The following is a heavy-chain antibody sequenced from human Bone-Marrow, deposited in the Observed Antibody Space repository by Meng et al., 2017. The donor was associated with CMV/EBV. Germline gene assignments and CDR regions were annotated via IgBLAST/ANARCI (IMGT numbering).Heavy chain of an antibody. CDR3: ARNSAY. V-gene: IGHV4-39*07. CDR2: IYYSGST. J-gene: IGHJ4*02. D-gene: IGHD2/OR15-2a*01. CDR1: GGSISSSSYY. Sequence: GSLRLSCTVSGGSISSSSYYWDWIRQPPGKGLEWIGSIYYSGSTNYNPSLKSRVTISVDTSKNQFSLKLSSVTAADTAVYYCARNSAYWGQGTLVTVSS.